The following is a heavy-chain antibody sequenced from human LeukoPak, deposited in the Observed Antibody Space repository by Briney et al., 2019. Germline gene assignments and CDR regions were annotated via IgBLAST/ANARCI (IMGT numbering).Heavy chain of an antibody. J-gene: IGHJ4*02. V-gene: IGHV3-23*01. D-gene: IGHD1-1*01. CDR1: GFSFSSFW. Sequence: GGSLRLSCAASGFSFSSFWMSWVRQAPGKGLEWVSAISGSGGSTYYADSVKGRFTISRDNSKNTLYLQMNSLGADDTAVYYCAKGNWRYFDYWGQGTLVTVSS. CDR2: ISGSGGST. CDR3: AKGNWRYFDY.